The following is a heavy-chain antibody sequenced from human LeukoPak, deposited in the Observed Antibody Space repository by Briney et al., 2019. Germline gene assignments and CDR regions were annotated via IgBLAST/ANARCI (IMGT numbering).Heavy chain of an antibody. V-gene: IGHV4-39*01. J-gene: IGHJ6*03. CDR1: GGSIRSGYYY. Sequence: PSETLSLTCTCSGGSIRSGYYYWSWIRQPPGKGLEWIGSIYYSGSTYYNPSLKSRVAISVDTSKNQFSLKLSSVTAADTAVYYCARLKYYMDVWGKGTTVTVSS. CDR3: ARLKYYMDV. CDR2: IYYSGST.